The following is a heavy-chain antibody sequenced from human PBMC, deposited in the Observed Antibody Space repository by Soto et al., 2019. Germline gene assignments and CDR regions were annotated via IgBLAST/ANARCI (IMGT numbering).Heavy chain of an antibody. CDR3: SRVGRDYGDSIYYYGMDV. Sequence: SETLSLPCALHIDSFSSYYCTWPRQPPWKGLEWIGEIHPSGDTDYNPSLSNRVTISLDTSKSQFSLRLTSVTAADTAVYFCSRVGRDYGDSIYYYGMDVWGQGPTVTVSS. J-gene: IGHJ6*02. CDR1: IDSFSSYY. D-gene: IGHD4-17*01. CDR2: IHPSGDT. V-gene: IGHV4-34*01.